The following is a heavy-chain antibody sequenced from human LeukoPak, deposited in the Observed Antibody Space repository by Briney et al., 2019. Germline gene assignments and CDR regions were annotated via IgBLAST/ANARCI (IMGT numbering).Heavy chain of an antibody. Sequence: GGSLRLSCAAPGFTVITNDMTWVRQAPGKGLNWVSVLYSDGNTKYADSVQGRFTISRDNSKNTLYLEMNGLSPDDTAVYYCARGVEPLAANTLAYWGQGTLVTVSS. CDR3: ARGVEPLAANTLAY. CDR1: GFTVITND. J-gene: IGHJ4*02. V-gene: IGHV3-53*01. CDR2: LYSDGNT. D-gene: IGHD1-14*01.